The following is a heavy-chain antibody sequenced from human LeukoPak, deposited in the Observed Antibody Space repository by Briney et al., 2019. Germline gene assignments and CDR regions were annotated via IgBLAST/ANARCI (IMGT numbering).Heavy chain of an antibody. J-gene: IGHJ4*02. Sequence: GGSLRLACAAAGFTFSSYSINWVRQAPGKGLEWVSSISSSSSYIYYADSVKGRFTISRDNAKNSLYLQLNSLRAEDTAVYYCARADYSNSQYYFDYWGQGTLVTVSS. V-gene: IGHV3-21*01. CDR1: GFTFSSYS. D-gene: IGHD4-11*01. CDR3: ARADYSNSQYYFDY. CDR2: ISSSSSYI.